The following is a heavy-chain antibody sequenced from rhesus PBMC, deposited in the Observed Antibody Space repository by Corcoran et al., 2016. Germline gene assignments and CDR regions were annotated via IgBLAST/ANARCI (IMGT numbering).Heavy chain of an antibody. V-gene: IGHV4-165*01. CDR2: IRGSSGST. D-gene: IGHD3-22*01. Sequence: QVQLQESGPGVVKPSETLSLTCAVSGGSFIVYSSGGIPQPPGKVLEWMGHIRGSSGSTDYNPVLKGRVSISTDTSKNQLMLMLNSRTAADRAVYYCTRGRYDYGYWGQGVLVTVSS. J-gene: IGHJ4*01. CDR3: TRGRYDYGY. CDR1: GGSFIVYS.